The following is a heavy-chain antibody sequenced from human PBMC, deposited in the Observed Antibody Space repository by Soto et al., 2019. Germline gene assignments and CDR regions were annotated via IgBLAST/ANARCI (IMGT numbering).Heavy chain of an antibody. CDR1: GGSISSYY. Sequence: SETLSLTCTVSGGSISSYYWSWIRQPPGKGLEWIGYIFYTGSTNYNPSLKSRVTMSVDTSKNQFSLRLSSVTAADTAVYYCARVSRTVTYFDYWGQGTLVTVSS. CDR3: ARVSRTVTYFDY. CDR2: IFYTGST. J-gene: IGHJ4*02. V-gene: IGHV4-59*08. D-gene: IGHD4-17*01.